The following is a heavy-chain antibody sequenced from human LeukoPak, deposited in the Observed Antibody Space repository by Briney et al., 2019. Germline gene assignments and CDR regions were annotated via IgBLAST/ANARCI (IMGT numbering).Heavy chain of an antibody. CDR2: IIPIFGTA. Sequence: SVKVSCKASGGTFSSYAISWLRQAPGQGLEWMGGIIPIFGTANYAQKFQGRVTITTDESTSTAYMELSSLRSEDTAVYYCASGVEDYYGSGSYYHLDYWGQGTLVTVSS. D-gene: IGHD3-10*01. CDR3: ASGVEDYYGSGSYYHLDY. CDR1: GGTFSSYA. J-gene: IGHJ4*02. V-gene: IGHV1-69*05.